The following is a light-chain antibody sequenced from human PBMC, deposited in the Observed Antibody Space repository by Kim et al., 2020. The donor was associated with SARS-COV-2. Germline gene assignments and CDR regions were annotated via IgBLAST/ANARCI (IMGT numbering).Light chain of an antibody. CDR3: ATWDGRLSAWV. Sequence: GQRVTLSCSGRDANIGHHAVDWYLQLPGMATTLLIYRNEQRPSGVPDRLSGSKSGNSAALAISGLRSEDEAVYFCATWDGRLSAWVFGGGTKLTVL. CDR2: RNE. V-gene: IGLV1-47*01. CDR1: DANIGHHA. J-gene: IGLJ3*02.